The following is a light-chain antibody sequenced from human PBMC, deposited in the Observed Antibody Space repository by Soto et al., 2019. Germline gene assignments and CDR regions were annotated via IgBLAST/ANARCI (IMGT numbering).Light chain of an antibody. Sequence: AIQMTQSPSSLSASVGYRVTITCRASQGIRNDLGWYQQKPGKAPKLLIYAASSLQSGVPSRFSGSGSGTDFTLTISSLQPEDFETYYCLQDYNYPRTFGQGTMVDIK. J-gene: IGKJ1*01. CDR2: AAS. V-gene: IGKV1-6*01. CDR3: LQDYNYPRT. CDR1: QGIRND.